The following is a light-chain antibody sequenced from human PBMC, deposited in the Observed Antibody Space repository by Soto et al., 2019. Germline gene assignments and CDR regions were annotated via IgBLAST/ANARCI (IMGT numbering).Light chain of an antibody. CDR1: SSDVGGHDY. CDR2: DVS. V-gene: IGLV2-14*03. J-gene: IGLJ1*01. Sequence: QCALTQPASVSGSPGQSITISCTGTSSDVGGHDYVSWYQQHPGKAPQLMIYDVSYRPSGVSNRFSGSKSGNTASLTISGLQAEDEADYYCSSYTSSTTQVFGTGTKVTVL. CDR3: SSYTSSTTQV.